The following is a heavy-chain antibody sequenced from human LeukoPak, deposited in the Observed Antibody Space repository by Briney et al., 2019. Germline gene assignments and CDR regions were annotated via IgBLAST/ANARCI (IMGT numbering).Heavy chain of an antibody. D-gene: IGHD5-24*01. CDR2: ISSSSSTI. J-gene: IGHJ5*02. CDR3: ARDESRLESSRFDP. CDR1: GFTFSSYS. Sequence: SGGSLRLSCAASGFTFSSYSMNWVRQAPGKGLEWVSYISSSSSTIYYADSVKGRFTISRDNAKNSLYLQMNSLRAEDTAVYYCARDESRLESSRFDPWGQGTLVTVSS. V-gene: IGHV3-48*01.